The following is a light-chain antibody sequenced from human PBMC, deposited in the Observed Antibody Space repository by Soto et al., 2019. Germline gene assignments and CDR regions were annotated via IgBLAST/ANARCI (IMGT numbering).Light chain of an antibody. CDR3: QQRSNWPPIT. V-gene: IGKV3-11*01. CDR2: DAS. CDR1: QSVKTF. J-gene: IGKJ5*01. Sequence: EIVLTQSPGTLSLSPEERATLSCRASQSVKTFLVWYQQRPGQAPRLLIHDASHRAAGIPARFSGSGFGTDFTLTISSLEPEDAAVYYCQQRSNWPPITFGQGTRLEIK.